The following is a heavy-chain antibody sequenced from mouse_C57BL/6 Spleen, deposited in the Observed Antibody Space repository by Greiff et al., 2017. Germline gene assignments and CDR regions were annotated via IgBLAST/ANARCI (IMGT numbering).Heavy chain of an antibody. V-gene: IGHV1-72*01. D-gene: IGHD2-1*01. J-gene: IGHJ4*01. CDR3: ARSMYDGNYGEGAMGY. CDR1: GYTFTSYW. CDR2: IDPNSGGT. Sequence: QVQLQQSGAELVKPGASVKLSCKASGYTFTSYWMHWVKQRPGRGLEWIGRIDPNSGGTKYNEKFKGKATLTVDKPSSTAYMQLSSLTSEDSAVCYCARSMYDGNYGEGAMGYWGQGTSVTVSS.